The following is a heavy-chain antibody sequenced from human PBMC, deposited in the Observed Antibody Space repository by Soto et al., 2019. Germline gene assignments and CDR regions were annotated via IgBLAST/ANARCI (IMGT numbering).Heavy chain of an antibody. CDR1: GGSISSGGYY. D-gene: IGHD6-6*01. V-gene: IGHV4-31*03. Sequence: QVQLQESGPGLVKPSQTLSLTCTVSGGSISSGGYYWSWIRQHPGKGLEWIGYIYYSGSTYYNPSLKSRVTISVDTSKNQFALKLSSVTAADTAVYYCARDRSSSSDDAFDIWGQGTMVTVSS. J-gene: IGHJ3*02. CDR3: ARDRSSSSDDAFDI. CDR2: IYYSGST.